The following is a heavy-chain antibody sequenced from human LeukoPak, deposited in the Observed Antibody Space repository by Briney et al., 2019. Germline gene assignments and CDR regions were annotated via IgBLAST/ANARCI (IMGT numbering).Heavy chain of an antibody. V-gene: IGHV3-21*04. CDR3: AKNGDRGAYCSGGSCYPYYYYNMDV. J-gene: IGHJ6*03. D-gene: IGHD2-15*01. CDR1: GFTFTTYS. CDR2: ITSSSTSM. Sequence: GGSLRLSCAASGFTFTTYSMNWVRQAPGKGLEWVSSITSSSTSMYYADSVKGRFTISRDNAKNSLYLQMNSLRAEDTAIYYCAKNGDRGAYCSGGSCYPYYYYNMDVWGKGTTVTISS.